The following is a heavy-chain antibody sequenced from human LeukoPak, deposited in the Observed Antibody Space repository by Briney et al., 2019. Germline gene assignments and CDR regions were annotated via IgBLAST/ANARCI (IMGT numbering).Heavy chain of an antibody. CDR3: ASPVRYCSSTSCSTAFDY. Sequence: ASVKVSCKASGYTFTGYYMHWVRQAPGQGLEWMGWINPNSGGTNYAQKFQGRVTMTRDTSISTAYMELSRLRSDDTAVYYCASPVRYCSSTSCSTAFDYWGQGTLVTVSS. J-gene: IGHJ4*02. CDR2: INPNSGGT. V-gene: IGHV1-2*02. D-gene: IGHD2-2*01. CDR1: GYTFTGYY.